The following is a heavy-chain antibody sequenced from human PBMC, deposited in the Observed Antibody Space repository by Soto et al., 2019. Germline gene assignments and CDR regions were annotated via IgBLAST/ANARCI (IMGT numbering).Heavy chain of an antibody. V-gene: IGHV1-46*01. CDR2: IDPIGGNT. CDR1: GYTFTTYH. CDR3: VRGYCTSSASCEGDFQH. J-gene: IGHJ1*01. D-gene: IGHD2-2*01. Sequence: QVQLVQSGAEVKEPGASVKISCKASGYTFTTYHIHWVRQAPGQGLDWMGMIDPIGGNTGYARKFQDRVAMTRDTSTGTADIEVNSLRFDDTAMYFCVRGYCTSSASCEGDFQHWGQGTLVTVSS.